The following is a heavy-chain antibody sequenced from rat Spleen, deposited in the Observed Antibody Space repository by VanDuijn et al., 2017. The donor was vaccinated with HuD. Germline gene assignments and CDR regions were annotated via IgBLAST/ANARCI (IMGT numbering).Heavy chain of an antibody. V-gene: IGHV5S13*01. CDR2: ISTGGDNT. CDR1: GFTFNNYV. Sequence: EVQLVESGGGLVQPGRSLKLSCVASGFTFNNYVMAWVRQAPTKGLEWVASISTGGDNTFYRDSVKGRFTISRDNAKNTQYLQMDSLRSEDTATYYCTRGYVMDAWGQGASVTVSS. CDR3: TRGYVMDA. J-gene: IGHJ4*01.